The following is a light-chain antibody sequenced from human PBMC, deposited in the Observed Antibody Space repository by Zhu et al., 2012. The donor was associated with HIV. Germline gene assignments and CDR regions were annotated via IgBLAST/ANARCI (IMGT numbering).Light chain of an antibody. Sequence: IVLTQSPATLSLSPGERATVSCRASGSVRSFLAWYQQKPGQAPRLLIYDASDRATGVPPRFSGSGSGTDFTLTISSLEPEDFAVYYCQQRHDWLWTFGQGTKVEIK. CDR3: QQRHDWLWT. J-gene: IGKJ1*01. CDR2: DAS. CDR1: GSVRSF. V-gene: IGKV3-11*01.